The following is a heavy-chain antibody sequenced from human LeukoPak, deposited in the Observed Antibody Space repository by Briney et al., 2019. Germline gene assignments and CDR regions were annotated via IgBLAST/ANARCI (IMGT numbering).Heavy chain of an antibody. CDR1: GFTFSSYA. CDR2: ISGSGGST. V-gene: IGHV3-23*01. D-gene: IGHD2-21*01. CDR3: AKVIYHIVVVKPKTTFDY. J-gene: IGHJ4*02. Sequence: PGGSMRLSCADSGFTFSSYAMSWVRQAPGKGLEWVSAISGSGGSTYYADSVKGRFTISRDNSKNTLYLQMNSLGAEDTAVYYCAKVIYHIVVVKPKTTFDYWGQGTLVTVSS.